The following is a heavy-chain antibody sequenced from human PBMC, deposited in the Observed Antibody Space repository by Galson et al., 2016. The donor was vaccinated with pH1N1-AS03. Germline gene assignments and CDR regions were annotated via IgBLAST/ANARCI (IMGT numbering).Heavy chain of an antibody. CDR2: IYPGDSDT. CDR3: ARQVRNGYNDYFDY. V-gene: IGHV5-51*01. D-gene: IGHD5-24*01. Sequence: QSGAEVKKPGESLKISCKTSGYIFTSYWVAWVRNMPGKGLEWMGIIYPGDSDTRYSPSFQGQVTISADSSINTAYRQSSSLMASDTAIYSRARQVRNGYNDYFDYWGQGILVTVSS. J-gene: IGHJ4*02. CDR1: GYIFTSYW.